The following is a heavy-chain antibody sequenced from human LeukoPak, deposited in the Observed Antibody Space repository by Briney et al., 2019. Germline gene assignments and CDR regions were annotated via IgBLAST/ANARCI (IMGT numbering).Heavy chain of an antibody. V-gene: IGHV4-30-2*01. D-gene: IGHD2-2*01. CDR1: GGSISSGGYY. CDR2: IYHSGST. CDR3: ARRARRPAASWFDT. J-gene: IGHJ5*02. Sequence: PSQTLSLTCTVSGGSISSGGYYWSWIRQPPGKGLEWIGYIYHSGSTYYNPSLKSRVTISVDTSKNQVSLILSSVTAADTSLYYCARRARRPAASWFDTWGQGILVTVSS.